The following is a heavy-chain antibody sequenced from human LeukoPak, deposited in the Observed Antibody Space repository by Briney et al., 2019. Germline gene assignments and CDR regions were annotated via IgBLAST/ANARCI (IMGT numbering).Heavy chain of an antibody. D-gene: IGHD6-19*01. J-gene: IGHJ4*02. CDR2: ISGSGGST. CDR3: AKDREPGIAVAGAKGFDY. Sequence: PGGSLRLSCAASGFTFSRYAMSWVRQAPGKGLEWVSAISGSGGSTYYADSVKGRFTISRDNSKNTLYLQMNSLRAEDTAVYYCAKDREPGIAVAGAKGFDYWAREPWSPSPQ. V-gene: IGHV3-23*01. CDR1: GFTFSRYA.